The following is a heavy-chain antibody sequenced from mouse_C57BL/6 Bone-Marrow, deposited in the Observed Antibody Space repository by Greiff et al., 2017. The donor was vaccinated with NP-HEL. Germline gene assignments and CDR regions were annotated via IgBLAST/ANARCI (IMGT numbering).Heavy chain of an antibody. CDR1: GYTFTSYW. D-gene: IGHD2-4*01. Sequence: QVQLQQPGAELVQPGASVKMSCMVSGYTFTSYWITWVKQRPGQGLEWFGDIYTGSGSTNYNEKLKGKATLTVDTSSSTAYMQLSSLTSEDSAVSYCARGGVYYDHFDYWGQGTTLTVSS. CDR2: IYTGSGST. J-gene: IGHJ2*01. CDR3: ARGGVYYDHFDY. V-gene: IGHV1-55*01.